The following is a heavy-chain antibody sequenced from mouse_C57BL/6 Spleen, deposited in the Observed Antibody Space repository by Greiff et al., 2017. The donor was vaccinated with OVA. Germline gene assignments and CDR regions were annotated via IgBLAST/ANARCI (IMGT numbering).Heavy chain of an antibody. CDR2: IYPGDGDT. V-gene: IGHV1-80*01. D-gene: IGHD1-1*01. CDR3: ARSGVTTVVFDY. J-gene: IGHJ2*01. Sequence: VQVVESGAELVKPGASVKISCKASGYAFSSYWMNWVKQRPGKGLEWIGQIYPGDGDTNYNGKFKGKATLTADKSSSTAYMQLSSLTSEDSAVYFCARSGVTTVVFDYWGQGTTLTVSS. CDR1: GYAFSSYW.